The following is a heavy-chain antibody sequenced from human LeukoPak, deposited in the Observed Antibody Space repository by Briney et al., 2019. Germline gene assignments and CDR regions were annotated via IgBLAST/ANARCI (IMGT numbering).Heavy chain of an antibody. CDR1: GYTFTSYG. D-gene: IGHD2-2*03. CDR3: AINLGYCSSTSCDY. J-gene: IGHJ4*02. CDR2: MNPNSGNT. Sequence: GASVKVSCKASGYTFTSYGISWVRQAPGQGLEWMGWMNPNSGNTGYAQKFQGRVTITRNTSISTAYMELSSLRSEDTAVYYCAINLGYCSSTSCDYWGQGTLVTVSS. V-gene: IGHV1-8*03.